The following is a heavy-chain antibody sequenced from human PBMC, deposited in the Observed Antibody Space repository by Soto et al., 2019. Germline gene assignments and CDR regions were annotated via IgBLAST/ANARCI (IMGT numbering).Heavy chain of an antibody. CDR1: GGSFSGYY. Sequence: SETLSLTCAVYGGSFSGYYWSWIRQPPGKGLEWIGEINHSGSTNYNPSLKSRVTISVDTSKNQFSLKLSSVTAADTAVYYCARDGGYYYYYYMDVWGKGTTVTVSS. CDR3: ARDGGYYYYYYMDV. V-gene: IGHV4-34*01. J-gene: IGHJ6*03. CDR2: INHSGST. D-gene: IGHD2-15*01.